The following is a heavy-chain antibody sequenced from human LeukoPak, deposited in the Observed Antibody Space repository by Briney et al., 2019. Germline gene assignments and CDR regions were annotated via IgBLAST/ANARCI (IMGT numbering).Heavy chain of an antibody. V-gene: IGHV3-21*01. J-gene: IGHJ4*02. CDR3: ARDDGYGDYPSGGY. D-gene: IGHD4-17*01. CDR1: GFTFSSYS. CDR2: ISSSSSYI. Sequence: GGSLRLSCAASGFTFSSYSMNWVRQAPGKGLEWVSSISSSSSYIYYADSVKGRFTISRDNVKNSLYLQMNSLRAEDTAVYYCARDDGYGDYPSGGYWGQGTLVTVSS.